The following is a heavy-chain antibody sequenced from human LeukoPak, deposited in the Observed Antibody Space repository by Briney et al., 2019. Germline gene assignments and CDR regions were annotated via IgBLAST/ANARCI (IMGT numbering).Heavy chain of an antibody. CDR2: IIPIFGTA. D-gene: IGHD2-15*01. V-gene: IGHV1-69*05. CDR1: GATFSSYA. J-gene: IGHJ5*02. Sequence: ASVKLSCKASGATFSSYAISWVRQAPGQGLEWIRGIIPIFGTANYAQKFQGRVTITTDESTSTAYMELSSLRSEDTAVYYCARGGYCSGGSCYSSWFDPWGQGTLVTVSS. CDR3: ARGGYCSGGSCYSSWFDP.